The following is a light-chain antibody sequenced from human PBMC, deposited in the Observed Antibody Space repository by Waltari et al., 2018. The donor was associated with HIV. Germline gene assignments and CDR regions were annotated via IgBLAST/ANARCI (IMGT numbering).Light chain of an antibody. CDR2: GKD. CDR3: NCRGNSGDQVL. Sequence: SSELTQDPAVSVAVGRNVLMTCRGARLRQTYATWYQQRPGQAPRPVFYGKDGRPSGIPDRFSGSSSGDTASLTITGTQAEDEADYYCNCRGNSGDQVLFGGGTHISVL. V-gene: IGLV3-19*01. CDR1: RLRQTY. J-gene: IGLJ2*01.